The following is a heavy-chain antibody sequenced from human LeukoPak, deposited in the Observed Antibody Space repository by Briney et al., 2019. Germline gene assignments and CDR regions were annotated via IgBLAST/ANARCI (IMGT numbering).Heavy chain of an antibody. J-gene: IGHJ4*02. CDR3: ARVGSWYYFDY. Sequence: SETLSLTCTVSGGSINSNYWSWIRQPPGEGLEWIAYIDHSGNTNYNPSLKSRVTISRDMSKNQFSLKLTSVTTADTAMYYCARVGSWYYFDYWGQGILVTVSS. CDR1: GGSINSNY. D-gene: IGHD6-19*01. CDR2: IDHSGNT. V-gene: IGHV4-59*01.